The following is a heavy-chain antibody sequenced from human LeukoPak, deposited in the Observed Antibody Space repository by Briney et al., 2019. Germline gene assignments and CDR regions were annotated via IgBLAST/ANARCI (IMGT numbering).Heavy chain of an antibody. Sequence: GGSLRLSCAASGFTFSSHAMSWVRQAPGKGLEWVSAILGSGSSTYYADSVKGRFTISRDNSKNTLYLQMNSLRAEDTAVYYCAKAKYDYGDPVGWFDPWGQGTLSPSPQ. CDR1: GFTFSSHA. CDR2: ILGSGSST. D-gene: IGHD4-17*01. V-gene: IGHV3-23*01. CDR3: AKAKYDYGDPVGWFDP. J-gene: IGHJ5*02.